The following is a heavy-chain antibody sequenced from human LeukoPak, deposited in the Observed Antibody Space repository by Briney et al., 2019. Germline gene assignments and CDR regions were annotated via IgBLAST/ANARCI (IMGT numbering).Heavy chain of an antibody. Sequence: SETLSLTCTVSGGSISSGSYYWSWTRQPAGEGLEWIGRIYTSGSTNYNPSLKSLVTISVDTSKNQFSLKLSSETAADTAVYYCARDRYYDSSGPPDWGQGTLVTVSS. CDR1: GGSISSGSYY. D-gene: IGHD3-22*01. J-gene: IGHJ4*02. CDR3: ARDRYYDSSGPPD. CDR2: IYTSGST. V-gene: IGHV4-61*02.